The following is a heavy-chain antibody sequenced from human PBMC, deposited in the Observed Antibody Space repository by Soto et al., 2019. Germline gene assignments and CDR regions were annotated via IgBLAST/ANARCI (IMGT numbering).Heavy chain of an antibody. D-gene: IGHD3-22*01. CDR2: IDSGGTT. CDR1: WFTVSSSY. CDR3: ARDSYDSSGYYYGTNY. J-gene: IGHJ4*02. V-gene: IGHV3-53*01. Sequence: GGSLRLSCAASWFTVSSSYMRWARQAPGKGLEWVSGIDSGGTTYFADSVKVRFTISRDNSKNTLYLQMNSLRAEDTAVYYCARDSYDSSGYYYGTNYWGQGTLVTVSS.